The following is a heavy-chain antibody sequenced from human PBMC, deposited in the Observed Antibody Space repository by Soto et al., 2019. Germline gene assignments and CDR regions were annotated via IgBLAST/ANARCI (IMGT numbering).Heavy chain of an antibody. D-gene: IGHD6-13*01. Sequence: GGSLRLSCVASGFTFSSYAMSWVRQAPGKGLEWVSAISGSGGSTYYADSVKGRFTISRDNSKNTLYLQMNSLRAEDTAVYYCAKGIRRKTGIAAAGTAFDPWGQGTLVTVSS. J-gene: IGHJ5*02. V-gene: IGHV3-23*01. CDR3: AKGIRRKTGIAAAGTAFDP. CDR1: GFTFSSYA. CDR2: ISGSGGST.